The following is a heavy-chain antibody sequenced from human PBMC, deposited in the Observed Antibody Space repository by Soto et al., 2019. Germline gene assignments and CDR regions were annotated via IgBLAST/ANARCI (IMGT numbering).Heavy chain of an antibody. D-gene: IGHD1-26*01. J-gene: IGHJ4*02. V-gene: IGHV3-30*18. Sequence: QVQLVESGGGVVQPGRSLRLSCAASGFTFSSYGMHWVRQAPGKGLEWVAVISYDGSNKYYADSVKGRFTISRDNSKHPLYLQMNSLRAEDTAVYYCAKERIVAAGPLDDWCRGTLVTFFS. CDR3: AKERIVAAGPLDD. CDR1: GFTFSSYG. CDR2: ISYDGSNK.